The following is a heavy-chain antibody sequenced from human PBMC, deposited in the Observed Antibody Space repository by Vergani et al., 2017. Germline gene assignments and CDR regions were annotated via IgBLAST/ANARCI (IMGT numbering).Heavy chain of an antibody. CDR2: ISSSSSYI. Sequence: EVQLVESGGGLVKPGGSLRLSCAASGFTFSSYSMNWVRQAPGKGLEWVSSISSSSSYIYYADSVKGRFTISRDNAKNSLYLQMNSLRAEDTAVYYCAGEFLGSGNDAFDIWGQGTMVTVSS. D-gene: IGHD2-15*01. J-gene: IGHJ3*02. CDR1: GFTFSSYS. V-gene: IGHV3-21*01. CDR3: AGEFLGSGNDAFDI.